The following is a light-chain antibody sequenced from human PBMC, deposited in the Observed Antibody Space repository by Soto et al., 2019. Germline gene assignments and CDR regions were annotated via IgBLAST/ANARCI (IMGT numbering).Light chain of an antibody. CDR1: QSVSSY. CDR2: DAS. CDR3: QQRSNWPQLT. J-gene: IGKJ4*01. Sequence: EIVLTQSPATLSLSPGERATLSCRASQSVSSYLAWYQQKPGQAPRLLIYDASNMATGIPARFSGSGSGTDCTLTISSLEPEDFAVYYCQQRSNWPQLTFGGGTKVEIK. V-gene: IGKV3-11*01.